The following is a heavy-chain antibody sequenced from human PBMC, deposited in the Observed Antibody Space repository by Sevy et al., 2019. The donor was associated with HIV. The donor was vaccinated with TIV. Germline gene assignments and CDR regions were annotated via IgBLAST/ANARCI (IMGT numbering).Heavy chain of an antibody. J-gene: IGHJ4*02. V-gene: IGHV3-23*01. D-gene: IGHD6-19*01. Sequence: GGSLRLSCAASGFTFSSYAMSWVRQAPGKGLEWVSAISGSGGSTYYADSVKGRFTISRDNSKNTLYLQMNSLRAEDTAVYYCAKDVAVAGTGGAYWGQRTLVTVSS. CDR1: GFTFSSYA. CDR3: AKDVAVAGTGGAY. CDR2: ISGSGGST.